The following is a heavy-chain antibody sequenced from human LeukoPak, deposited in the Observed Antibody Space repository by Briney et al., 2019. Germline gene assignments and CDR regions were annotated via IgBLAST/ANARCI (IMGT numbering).Heavy chain of an antibody. CDR1: GGSISSYY. CDR3: ARRSYDILTGYFHYMDV. Sequence: SETLSLTCTVSGGSISSYYWSWIRQPPGKGLEWIGSIYYSGSTYYNPSLKSRVTISVDTSKNQFSLKLSSVTAADTAVYYCARRSYDILTGYFHYMDVWGKGTTVTISS. J-gene: IGHJ6*03. D-gene: IGHD3-9*01. V-gene: IGHV4-59*05. CDR2: IYYSGST.